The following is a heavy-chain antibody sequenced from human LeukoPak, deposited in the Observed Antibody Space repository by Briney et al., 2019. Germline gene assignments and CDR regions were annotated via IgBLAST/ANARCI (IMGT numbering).Heavy chain of an antibody. J-gene: IGHJ6*03. V-gene: IGHV3-23*01. CDR3: AKNKGQLVPNYCMNV. CDR1: GFSLSTFA. Sequence: PGGSLRLSCKASGFSLSTFAMSWVRRAPGKGLELVSTLSGSGSRTYYAESVKGRFTISRDTSMNTVFLQMNSLRGDDTAIYYCAKNKGQLVPNYCMNVWGKGTTVTVS. CDR2: LSGSGSRT. D-gene: IGHD2/OR15-2a*01.